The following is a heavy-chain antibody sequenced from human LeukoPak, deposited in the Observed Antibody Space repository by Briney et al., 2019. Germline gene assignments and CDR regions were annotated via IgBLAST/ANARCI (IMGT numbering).Heavy chain of an antibody. Sequence: PGGSLRLSCAASALTFSSYAMSWVRQAPGKGLEWVSAISGSRSTYYADSVKGRYTIFRDNSKNTLYLQMNSLRAEDTALYYCAKFPDGSIGGIDFWGQGTLVTVSS. V-gene: IGHV3-23*01. CDR3: AKFPDGSIGGIDF. CDR2: ISGSRST. J-gene: IGHJ4*02. D-gene: IGHD3-16*01. CDR1: ALTFSSYA.